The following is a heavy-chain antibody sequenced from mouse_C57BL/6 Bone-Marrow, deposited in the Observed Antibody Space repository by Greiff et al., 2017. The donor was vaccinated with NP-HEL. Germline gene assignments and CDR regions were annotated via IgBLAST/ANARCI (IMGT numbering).Heavy chain of an antibody. J-gene: IGHJ2*01. CDR2: INPGSGGT. CDR1: GYAFTNYL. Sequence: VQLQQSGAELVRPGTSVKVSCKASGYAFTNYLIEWVKQRPGQGLEWIGVINPGSGGTNYNEKFKGKATLTADKSSSTAYMQLSSLTSEDSAVYFCARADTRYFDYWGQGTTLTVSS. CDR3: ARADTRYFDY. V-gene: IGHV1-54*01.